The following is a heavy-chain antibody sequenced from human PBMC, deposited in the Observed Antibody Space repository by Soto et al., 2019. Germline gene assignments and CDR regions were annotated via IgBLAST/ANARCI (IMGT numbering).Heavy chain of an antibody. V-gene: IGHV3-30*01. Sequence: GGSLRLSCAASGFTFSSYAMHWVRQAPGKGLEWVAVISYDGSNKYYADSVKGRFTISRDNSKNTLYLQMNSLRAEDTAVYYCARDSGKFDYWVQGTLVTVSS. CDR1: GFTFSSYA. CDR2: ISYDGSNK. J-gene: IGHJ4*02. CDR3: ARDSGKFDY.